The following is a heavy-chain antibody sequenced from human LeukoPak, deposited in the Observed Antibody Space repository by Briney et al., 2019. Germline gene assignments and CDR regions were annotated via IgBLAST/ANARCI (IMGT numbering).Heavy chain of an antibody. CDR2: IYYSGST. D-gene: IGHD5-24*01. Sequence: PSETLSLTCTVSGGSISSYYWSWIRQPPGKGLEWIGYIYYSGSTNYNPSLKSRVTISVDTSKNQFSLKLSSVTAADTAVYYCARSIRGGYKLNAFDIWGQGTMVTVSS. J-gene: IGHJ3*02. CDR3: ARSIRGGYKLNAFDI. CDR1: GGSISSYY. V-gene: IGHV4-59*01.